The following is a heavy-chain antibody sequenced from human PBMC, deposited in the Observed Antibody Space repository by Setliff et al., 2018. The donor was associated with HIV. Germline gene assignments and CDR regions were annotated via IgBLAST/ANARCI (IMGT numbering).Heavy chain of an antibody. CDR2: ISSSGNTI. V-gene: IGHV3-11*04. J-gene: IGHJ4*02. CDR1: GFIFNDYY. CDR3: ARDTVGLDY. Sequence: KAGGSLRLSCTASGFIFNDYYMNWIRQAPGKGLEWISYISSSGNTIYYADSVKGRFTISRDNAKNSLYLQMSSLRAEDTAIYYCARDTVGLDYWGQGTLVTVSS. D-gene: IGHD2-15*01.